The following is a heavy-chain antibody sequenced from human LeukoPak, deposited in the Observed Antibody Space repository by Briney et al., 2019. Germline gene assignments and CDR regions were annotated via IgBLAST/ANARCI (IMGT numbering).Heavy chain of an antibody. V-gene: IGHV1-69*06. CDR3: ARNGGYYDSSGYSDYYYYMDV. CDR1: GGTFSSYA. D-gene: IGHD3-22*01. CDR2: IIPIFGTA. Sequence: SVKVSCKASGGTFSSYAISWVRQAPGQGLEWMGGIIPIFGTANYAQKLQGRVTITADKSTSTAYMELSSLRSEDTAVYYCARNGGYYDSSGYSDYYYYMDVWGKGTTVTVSS. J-gene: IGHJ6*03.